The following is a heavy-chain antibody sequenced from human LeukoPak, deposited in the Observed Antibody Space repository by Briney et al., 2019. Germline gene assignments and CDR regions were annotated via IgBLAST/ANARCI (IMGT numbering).Heavy chain of an antibody. J-gene: IGHJ2*01. V-gene: IGHV1-2*02. D-gene: IGHD5-24*01. CDR1: GYTFTGYY. Sequence: ASVKVSCKASGYTFTGYYMHWVRQAPGHGLEWMGWINPNSGGTNYAQKFQGRVTMTRDTSISTAYMELSRLRSDDTAVYYCARDLGYNPYWYFDLWGRGTLGTVSS. CDR2: INPNSGGT. CDR3: ARDLGYNPYWYFDL.